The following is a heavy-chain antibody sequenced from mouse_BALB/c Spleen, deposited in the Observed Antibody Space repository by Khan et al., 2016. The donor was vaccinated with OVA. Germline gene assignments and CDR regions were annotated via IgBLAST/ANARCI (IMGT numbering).Heavy chain of an antibody. CDR1: GYSITSDYA. V-gene: IGHV3-2*02. Sequence: EVQLVESGPGLVKPSQSLSLTCNVTGYSITSDYAWNWIRQFPGNKLEWMGYISYSGNIFYNPSLKSRISITRDTSKNQFFLQLKSVTTEDTATYYCARNWANWGGMDYWGQGTSVSVSS. D-gene: IGHD4-1*01. J-gene: IGHJ4*01. CDR3: ARNWANWGGMDY. CDR2: ISYSGNI.